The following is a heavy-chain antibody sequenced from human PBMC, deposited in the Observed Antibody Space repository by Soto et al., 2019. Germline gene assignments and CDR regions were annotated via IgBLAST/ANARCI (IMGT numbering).Heavy chain of an antibody. CDR3: ARGFYYDSGYWAAFDI. J-gene: IGHJ3*02. CDR2: INHNSGDT. D-gene: IGHD3-22*01. Sequence: ASVKVSCKASGYTFTGYYMHWVRQAPGQGLEWMGWINHNSGDTNYAQKFQGRVIMTRDTSISTAYMELSGLRSDDTAVYYCARGFYYDSGYWAAFDIWGQGTMVTVS. CDR1: GYTFTGYY. V-gene: IGHV1-2*02.